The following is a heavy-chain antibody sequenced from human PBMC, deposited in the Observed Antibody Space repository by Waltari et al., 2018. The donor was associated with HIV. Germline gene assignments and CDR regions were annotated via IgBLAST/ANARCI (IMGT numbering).Heavy chain of an antibody. Sequence: QLQLQESGPGLVKPSETLSLTCTVSGGSISSSSYYWGWIRQPPGKGLEWIGSIYYSGGTDYNPSLKSRVTISVDTSKNEFSLELSSVTAADTAVYYCARHPGRWSSGWPRAFDSWGQGTMVTVSS. CDR2: IYYSGGT. D-gene: IGHD6-19*01. J-gene: IGHJ3*02. CDR1: GGSISSSSYY. V-gene: IGHV4-39*01. CDR3: ARHPGRWSSGWPRAFDS.